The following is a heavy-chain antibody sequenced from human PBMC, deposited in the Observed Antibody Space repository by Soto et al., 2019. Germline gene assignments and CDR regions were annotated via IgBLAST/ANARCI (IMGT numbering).Heavy chain of an antibody. Sequence: QVQSQQWGAGLLKPSETLSLTCAVHGGSFSNYFWTWIRQPPGKGLEWVGEVNHSGNTRYNPSLKCRVTISRDTSKNQFSLKLSSVTAADTAVYYCARAGGGRWFGEGYWGQGALVTVSS. D-gene: IGHD3-10*01. J-gene: IGHJ4*02. CDR1: GGSFSNYF. CDR2: VNHSGNT. V-gene: IGHV4-34*01. CDR3: ARAGGGRWFGEGY.